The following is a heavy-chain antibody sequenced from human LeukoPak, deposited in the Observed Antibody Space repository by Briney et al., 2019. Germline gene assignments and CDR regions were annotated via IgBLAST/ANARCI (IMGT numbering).Heavy chain of an antibody. CDR1: RDSVSRNYAG. D-gene: IGHD1-26*01. Sequence: SQTLSLTCAISRDSVSRNYAGRNWIRQSPSRDLEWLGRAYYTSKWYNDYAVSVRGRITINPDTSKNQFSLQLSSVTPEDTAVYYCARQASWGFGWYFDLWGRGTLVTVSS. V-gene: IGHV6-1*01. CDR2: AYYTSKWYN. J-gene: IGHJ2*01. CDR3: ARQASWGFGWYFDL.